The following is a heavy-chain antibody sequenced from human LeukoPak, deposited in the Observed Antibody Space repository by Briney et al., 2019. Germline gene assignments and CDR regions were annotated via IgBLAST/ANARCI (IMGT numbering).Heavy chain of an antibody. J-gene: IGHJ3*02. V-gene: IGHV3-21*01. D-gene: IGHD5-18*01. Sequence: PGGSLRLSCAASGFTFSNYSMNWVRQAPGKGLEWVSSISSSSSYIYYADSVKGRFTISRDNAKNSLYLQMNSLRAEDTAVYYCARDSVTHDAFDIWGQGTMVTVSS. CDR3: ARDSVTHDAFDI. CDR1: GFTFSNYS. CDR2: ISSSSSYI.